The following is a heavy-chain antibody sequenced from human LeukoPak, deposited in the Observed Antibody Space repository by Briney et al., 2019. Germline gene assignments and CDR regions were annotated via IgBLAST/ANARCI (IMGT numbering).Heavy chain of an antibody. V-gene: IGHV4-38-2*02. Sequence: SETLSLTCAVSGYSISNGYYWGWIRQPPGKGLEWIGSIYHSGSTYYNPSLKSRVTISVDTSKNQFSLKLSSVTAADTAVYCCAREYDSSGYYPSDAFDIWGQGTMVTVSS. CDR3: AREYDSSGYYPSDAFDI. CDR2: IYHSGST. CDR1: GYSISNGYY. D-gene: IGHD3-22*01. J-gene: IGHJ3*02.